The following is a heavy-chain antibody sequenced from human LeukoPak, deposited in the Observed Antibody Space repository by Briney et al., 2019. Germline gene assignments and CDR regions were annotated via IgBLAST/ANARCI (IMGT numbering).Heavy chain of an antibody. Sequence: GGSLRLSCAASGLTLSSYAMSWVRQAPGKGLEWVSAISISGGATYYAGSVKGRFTISRDNAKNTLSLQMNSLRAEDTAVYYCAKFSLGGKNPFDYWGQGTLVTVSS. D-gene: IGHD2-15*01. CDR1: GLTLSSYA. CDR3: AKFSLGGKNPFDY. J-gene: IGHJ4*02. CDR2: ISISGGAT. V-gene: IGHV3-23*01.